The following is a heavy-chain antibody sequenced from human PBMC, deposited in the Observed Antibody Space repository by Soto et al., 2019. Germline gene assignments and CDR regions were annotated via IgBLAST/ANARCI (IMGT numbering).Heavy chain of an antibody. CDR1: GGSMNDYY. V-gene: IGHV4-59*08. CDR3: ASQYLGRSSSSSFDP. Sequence: SETLSLTCTVSGGSMNDYYWSWIRQPPGKGLEWIGYVYYIGRTNYNPSLKGRVTMSLDTSKSQFSLKLGSVTTADTAVYYCASQYLGRSSSSSFDPWGQGILVTVSS. J-gene: IGHJ5*02. CDR2: VYYIGRT. D-gene: IGHD6-6*01.